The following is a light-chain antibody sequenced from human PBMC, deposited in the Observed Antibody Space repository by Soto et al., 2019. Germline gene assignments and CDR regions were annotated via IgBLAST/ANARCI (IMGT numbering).Light chain of an antibody. CDR1: QSISSY. Sequence: SQMTKSASALSASVGDSATITFRASQSISSYLNWYQQKPGKAPKLLIYPASSLQSGVPSRFSGSGSRTDFTVTISSLQHQDFATYYCQQSYSTAPTFGGGTKVNIK. V-gene: IGKV1-39*01. CDR3: QQSYSTAPT. J-gene: IGKJ4*02. CDR2: PAS.